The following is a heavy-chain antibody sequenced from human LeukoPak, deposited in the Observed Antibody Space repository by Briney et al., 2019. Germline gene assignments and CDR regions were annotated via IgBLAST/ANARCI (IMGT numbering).Heavy chain of an antibody. V-gene: IGHV4-31*11. CDR2: IYYSGST. J-gene: IGHJ4*02. CDR1: GGSISSGDYY. CDR3: ARAERGYSGYEDY. D-gene: IGHD5-12*01. Sequence: SGTLSLTCVVSGGSISSGDYYWSWIRQHPGKGLEWIGYIYYSGSTYYKPSLKSRVTISVDRSKNEISLRLSSVTAADTAVYYCARAERGYSGYEDYWGQGTLVTVSS.